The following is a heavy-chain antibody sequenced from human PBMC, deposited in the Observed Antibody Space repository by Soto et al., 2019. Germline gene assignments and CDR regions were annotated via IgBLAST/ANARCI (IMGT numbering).Heavy chain of an antibody. J-gene: IGHJ6*02. D-gene: IGHD3-10*01. CDR2: IDPSDSYT. CDR1: GYSFTSYW. CDR3: ARPPSYGSGSYGIDV. Sequence: GESLKISCKGSGYSFTSYWISWVRQMPGKGLEWMGRIDPSDSYTNYSPSFQGHVTISADKSISTAYLQWSSLKASDTAMYYCARPPSYGSGSYGIDVWGQRTKVTVSS. V-gene: IGHV5-10-1*01.